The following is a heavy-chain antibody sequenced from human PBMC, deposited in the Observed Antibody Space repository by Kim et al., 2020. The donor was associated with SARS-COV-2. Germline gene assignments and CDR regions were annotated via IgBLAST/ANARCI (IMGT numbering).Heavy chain of an antibody. CDR3: ARDTCSAGGCYSFYYYGMDV. Sequence: SETLSLTCTVSGGSINSGSYYWAWIRQPPGKGLEWIGSIYYSGSAYYNSSLKSRVTISVDTSKNQFSLKLSSVTAADSAVYYCARDTCSAGGCYSFYYYGMDVWGQGTTVTVSS. D-gene: IGHD2-15*01. CDR1: GGSINSGSYY. V-gene: IGHV4-39*07. CDR2: IYYSGSA. J-gene: IGHJ6*02.